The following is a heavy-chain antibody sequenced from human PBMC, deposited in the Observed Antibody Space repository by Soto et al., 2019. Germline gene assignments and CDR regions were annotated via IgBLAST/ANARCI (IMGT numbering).Heavy chain of an antibody. CDR3: AKDAYDSSGYYYVDWFDP. CDR2: ISGSGGST. Sequence: LRLSCAASGFTFSSYAMSWVRQAPGKGLEWVSAISGSGGSTYYADSVKGRFTISRDNSKNTLYLQMNSLRAEDTAVYYCAKDAYDSSGYYYVDWFDPCGQGTLVTVSS. CDR1: GFTFSSYA. J-gene: IGHJ5*02. D-gene: IGHD3-22*01. V-gene: IGHV3-23*01.